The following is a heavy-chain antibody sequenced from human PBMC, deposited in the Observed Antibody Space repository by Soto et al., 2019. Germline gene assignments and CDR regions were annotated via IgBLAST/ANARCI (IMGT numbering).Heavy chain of an antibody. D-gene: IGHD3-10*01. J-gene: IGHJ4*02. CDR2: ISGSGGST. CDR3: AKEMGVIVLLPTPYGQFDY. Sequence: EVQLLESGGGLVQPGGSLRLSCAASGFTFSTYAMNWVRQAPGKGLEWVSSISGSGGSTSSADSVKGRFTISRDNSKNTLYLQMGSLRGEDTAVYYCAKEMGVIVLLPTPYGQFDYWGQGTLVTVSS. V-gene: IGHV3-23*01. CDR1: GFTFSTYA.